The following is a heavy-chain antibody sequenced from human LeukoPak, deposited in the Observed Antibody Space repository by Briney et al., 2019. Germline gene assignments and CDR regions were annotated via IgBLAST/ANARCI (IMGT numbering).Heavy chain of an antibody. CDR1: GYTFTDYY. D-gene: IGHD6-6*01. CDR3: ARDQGYSSSYPYYYMDV. Sequence: ASVTVSCKTSGYTFTDYYIHWVRQAPGQGLEWMGWINPNSGGTNYAQKFQGRVTMTRDTSISTAYMELSRLRSDDTAVYYCARDQGYSSSYPYYYMDVWGKGTTVTVSS. CDR2: INPNSGGT. J-gene: IGHJ6*03. V-gene: IGHV1-2*02.